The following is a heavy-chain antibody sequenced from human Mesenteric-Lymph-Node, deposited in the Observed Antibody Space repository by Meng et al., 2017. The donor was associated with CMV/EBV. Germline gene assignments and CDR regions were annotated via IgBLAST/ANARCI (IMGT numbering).Heavy chain of an antibody. CDR2: INHSGST. D-gene: IGHD3-10*01. CDR1: GGSFSGYY. Sequence: SETLSLTCAVYGGSFSGYYWSWIRQPPGKGLEWIGEINHSGSTNYNPSLKSRVTISVDTSKNQFSLKLSSVTAADTAVYYCARVMVRGVIGYYFDYWGQGTLVTVSS. J-gene: IGHJ4*02. CDR3: ARVMVRGVIGYYFDY. V-gene: IGHV4-34*01.